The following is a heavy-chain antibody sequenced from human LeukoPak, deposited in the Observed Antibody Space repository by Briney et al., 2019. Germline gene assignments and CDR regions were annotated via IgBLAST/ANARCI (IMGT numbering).Heavy chain of an antibody. V-gene: IGHV3-30-3*01. Sequence: GRSLRLSCAASGFTFSSYPMHWVRQAPGKGLEWVAVVSDDGNKKFDADFVKGRFTISRDNSKNTLYLQMNGLRGEDTAVYYCARGQLLLEGYFYYMDVWGEGTTVTVSS. CDR2: VSDDGNKK. J-gene: IGHJ6*03. CDR1: GFTFSSYP. D-gene: IGHD2-2*01. CDR3: ARGQLLLEGYFYYMDV.